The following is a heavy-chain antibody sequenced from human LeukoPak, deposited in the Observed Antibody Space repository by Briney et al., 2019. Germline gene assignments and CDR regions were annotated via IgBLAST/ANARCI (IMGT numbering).Heavy chain of an antibody. V-gene: IGHV3-21*01. CDR2: ISSSSSYI. J-gene: IGHJ4*02. D-gene: IGHD2-2*02. CDR3: ARDLGKGIPAAILGY. CDR1: GFTFSSYS. Sequence: PGGSLRLSCAASGFTFSSYSMNWVRQAPGKGLEWGSSISSSSSYIYYADSVKGRFTISRDNAKNSLYLQMNSLRAEDTAVYYCARDLGKGIPAAILGYWGQGTLVTVSS.